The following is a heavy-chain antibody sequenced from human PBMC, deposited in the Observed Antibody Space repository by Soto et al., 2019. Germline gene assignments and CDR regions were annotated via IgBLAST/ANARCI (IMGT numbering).Heavy chain of an antibody. J-gene: IGHJ4*02. D-gene: IGHD5-18*01. CDR3: AREGFSYGPKGAVFDH. Sequence: PGGSLRLSCAASGFNFRTYWMSWVRQAPGKGLEWVANIKEDGSDKYYVDSVKGRLTVSRDNAKNLLYLQLNSLGAEDTAVYYCAREGFSYGPKGAVFDHWGQGSLVTVSS. CDR1: GFNFRTYW. CDR2: IKEDGSDK. V-gene: IGHV3-7*03.